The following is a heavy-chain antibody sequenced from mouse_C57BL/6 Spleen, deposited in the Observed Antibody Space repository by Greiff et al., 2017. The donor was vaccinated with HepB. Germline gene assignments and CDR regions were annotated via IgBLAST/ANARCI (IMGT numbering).Heavy chain of an antibody. J-gene: IGHJ4*01. D-gene: IGHD1-1*01. CDR2: INPSNGGT. CDR1: GYTFTSYW. V-gene: IGHV1-53*01. CDR3: ARSLRYDAMDY. Sequence: QVQLKQPGTELVKPGASVKLSCKASGYTFTSYWMHWVKQRPGQGLEWIGNINPSNGGTNYNEKFKSKATLTVDKSSSTAYMQLSSLTSEDSAVYCCARSLRYDAMDYWGQGTSVTVSS.